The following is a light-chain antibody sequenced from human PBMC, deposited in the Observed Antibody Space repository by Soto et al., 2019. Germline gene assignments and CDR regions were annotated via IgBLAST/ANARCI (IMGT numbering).Light chain of an antibody. CDR3: MQVLQTPST. V-gene: IGKV2-28*01. CDR1: QSLLHSNGYNY. Sequence: DIVMTQSPLSLPVTPGEPASISCRSSQSLLHSNGYNYLDWYLQKPGQSPQLLIYLGSNRASGVPDRFSGSVSGTDFTLKISRVEAEDVGVYYCMQVLQTPSTFGQGTQLEIK. J-gene: IGKJ2*02. CDR2: LGS.